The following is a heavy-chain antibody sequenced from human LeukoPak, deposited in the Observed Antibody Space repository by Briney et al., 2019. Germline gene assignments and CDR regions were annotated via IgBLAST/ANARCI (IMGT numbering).Heavy chain of an antibody. V-gene: IGHV3-11*01. D-gene: IGHD3-9*01. CDR2: ISSSGSTI. Sequence: GGSLRLSCAASGFTFSDYYMSWIRQAPGKGLEWVSYISSSGSTIYYADSVKGRFTTSRDNAKNSLYLQMNSLRAEDMAVYYCARGLDYDILTGYYTPFDYWGQGTLVTVSS. J-gene: IGHJ4*02. CDR1: GFTFSDYY. CDR3: ARGLDYDILTGYYTPFDY.